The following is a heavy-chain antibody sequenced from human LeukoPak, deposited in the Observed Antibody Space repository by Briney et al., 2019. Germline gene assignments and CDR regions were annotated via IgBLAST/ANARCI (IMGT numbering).Heavy chain of an antibody. CDR2: IYHNGGT. V-gene: IGHV4-59*08. CDR1: GGSIRGYY. D-gene: IGHD6-19*01. Sequence: PSETLSLTCTVSGGSIRGYYWSWIRQPPGKGLEWIGYIYHNGGTNYNPSLQSRLTISVDPSKNQFSLKLSSVTAADTAVYYCARHLRAVAGGRYFDYWGQGTQVTVSS. CDR3: ARHLRAVAGGRYFDY. J-gene: IGHJ4*02.